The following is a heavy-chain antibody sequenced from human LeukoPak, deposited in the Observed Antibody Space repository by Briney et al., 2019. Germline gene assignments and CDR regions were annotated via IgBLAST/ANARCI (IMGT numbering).Heavy chain of an antibody. V-gene: IGHV3-7*01. CDR1: GFTFSSYW. CDR3: ARYCSSTSCYTSYYYYMDV. Sequence: PGGSLRLSCAASGFTFSSYWMSWVRQAPGKGLEWVANIKQDGSEKYYVDSVKGRFTISRDNAKNSLYLQMNSLRAEDTAVYYCARYCSSTSCYTSYYYYMDVWGKGTTVTVSS. CDR2: IKQDGSEK. D-gene: IGHD2-2*02. J-gene: IGHJ6*03.